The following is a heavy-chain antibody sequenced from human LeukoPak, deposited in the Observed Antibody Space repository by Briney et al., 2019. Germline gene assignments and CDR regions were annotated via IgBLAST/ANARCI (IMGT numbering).Heavy chain of an antibody. CDR1: GGSISSYY. CDR2: IYYSGST. CDR3: ARLRSTSGWVFDY. V-gene: IGHV4-59*12. Sequence: SETLSLTCTVSGGSISSYYWSWIRQPPGEGLEWIGSIYYSGSTNYNPSLKSRVTMSVDTSKNQFSLKLSSVTAADTAVYYCARLRSTSGWVFDYWGQGTLVTVSS. D-gene: IGHD6-19*01. J-gene: IGHJ4*02.